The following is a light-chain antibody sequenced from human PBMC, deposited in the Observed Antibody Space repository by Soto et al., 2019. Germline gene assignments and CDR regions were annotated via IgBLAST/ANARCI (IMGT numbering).Light chain of an antibody. CDR2: DVS. CDR3: SSFVGGNIYV. V-gene: IGLV2-8*01. CDR1: SSDVGGYDF. J-gene: IGLJ1*01. Sequence: QSALTQPPSASGSPGQSVTISCTGTSSDVGGYDFVAWHQQHPGKAPRLMIYDVSKRPSGVPDRFSGSKSGYTASLTVSGLQAEDEADYYCSSFVGGNIYVFGTGTKLTVL.